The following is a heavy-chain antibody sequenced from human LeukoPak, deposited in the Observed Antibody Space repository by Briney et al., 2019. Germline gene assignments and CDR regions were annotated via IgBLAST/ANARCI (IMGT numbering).Heavy chain of an antibody. D-gene: IGHD2-2*01. Sequence: TGESLKISCKGSGYIFSTYWIGWVRQLPGKGLEWMGIIYPGDSDTRYSPSFQGQVTISADKSISTAFLHWSSLKASDTAMYYCARPGYCSTTSCSAIDYWGQGTLVTFSS. CDR3: ARPGYCSTTSCSAIDY. J-gene: IGHJ4*02. V-gene: IGHV5-51*01. CDR2: IYPGDSDT. CDR1: GYIFSTYW.